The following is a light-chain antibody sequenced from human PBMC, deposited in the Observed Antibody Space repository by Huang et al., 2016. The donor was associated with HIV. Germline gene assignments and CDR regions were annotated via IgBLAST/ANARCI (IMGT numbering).Light chain of an antibody. CDR3: QQSYSTPLYT. J-gene: IGKJ2*01. CDR2: AAS. Sequence: DIQMTQSPSSLSASVGDRVTITCRASQSINNYLNWYQQKPGKAPKRLIYAASSLQSGVPSRFSGSGSGTDFTLTISSLQPEDFTTYYCQQSYSTPLYTFGQGTKLEIK. V-gene: IGKV1-39*01. CDR1: QSINNY.